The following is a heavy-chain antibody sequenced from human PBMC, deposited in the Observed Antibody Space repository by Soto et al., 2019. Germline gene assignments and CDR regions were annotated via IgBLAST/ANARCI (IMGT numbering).Heavy chain of an antibody. CDR1: GFTFSSYG. V-gene: IGHV3-33*01. J-gene: IGHJ4*02. CDR3: ARSTVAYCGGDCYPNLDY. D-gene: IGHD2-21*02. Sequence: GGSLRLSCAASGFTFSSYGMHWVRQAPGKGLEWVAVIWYDGSNKYYADSVKGRFTISRDNSKNTLYLQMNSLRAEDTAVYYCARSTVAYCGGDCYPNLDYWGQGTLVTVSS. CDR2: IWYDGSNK.